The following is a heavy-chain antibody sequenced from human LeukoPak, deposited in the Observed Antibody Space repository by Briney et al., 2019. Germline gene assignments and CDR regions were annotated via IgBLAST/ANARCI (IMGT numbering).Heavy chain of an antibody. Sequence: SETLSLTCAVYGGSFNDYYWSWIRQPPGKGLEWIAEINHSGTTNYNPSLRSRVTMSVDTSENQVSMNLSSVTAADAAVYYCARTFDYYMDVWDKGTTVTVSS. CDR2: INHSGTT. CDR3: ARTFDYYMDV. J-gene: IGHJ6*03. CDR1: GGSFNDYY. V-gene: IGHV4-34*01.